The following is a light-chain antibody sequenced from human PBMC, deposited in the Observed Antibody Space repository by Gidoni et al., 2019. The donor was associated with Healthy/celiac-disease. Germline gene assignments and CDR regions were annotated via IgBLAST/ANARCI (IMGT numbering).Light chain of an antibody. CDR3: QQYNNWPRGT. CDR1: QSVSSN. V-gene: IGKV3-15*01. Sequence: EIVMTQSPATLSVSPGERATLSCRPSQSVSSNLAWYQQNPGQAPRLLIYGASTRATGIPARFSGSGSGTEVTLTISSMQSEDFAVYYCQQYNNWPRGTFGQGTKVEIK. J-gene: IGKJ1*01. CDR2: GAS.